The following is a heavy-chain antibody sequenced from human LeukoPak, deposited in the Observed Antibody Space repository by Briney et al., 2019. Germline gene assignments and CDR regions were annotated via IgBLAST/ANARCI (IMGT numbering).Heavy chain of an antibody. D-gene: IGHD2-15*01. CDR3: ASLVEYCCGASCYNY. CDR1: GYSFASYW. Sequence: GESLKISCKGSGYSFASYWIGWVRQMPGKGLEWMGIIYPGDSDTRYSPSFQGQVTFSADKSISTAYLQWSSLKASDTAMYYCASLVEYCCGASCYNYWGQGTLVTVSS. V-gene: IGHV5-51*01. J-gene: IGHJ4*02. CDR2: IYPGDSDT.